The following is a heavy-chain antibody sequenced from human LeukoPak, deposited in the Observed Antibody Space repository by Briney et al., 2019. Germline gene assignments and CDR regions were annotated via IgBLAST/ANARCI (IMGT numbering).Heavy chain of an antibody. CDR3: ARLNDYSNYVWDY. CDR1: GGSFSGYY. CDR2: INHSGST. J-gene: IGHJ4*02. D-gene: IGHD4-11*01. Sequence: SETLSLTCAVYGGSFSGYYWSWIRQPPGKGLEWIGEINHSGSTNYNPSLKSRVTISVDTSKNQFSLKLSSVTAADTAVYYRARLNDYSNYVWDYWGQGTLVTVSS. V-gene: IGHV4-34*01.